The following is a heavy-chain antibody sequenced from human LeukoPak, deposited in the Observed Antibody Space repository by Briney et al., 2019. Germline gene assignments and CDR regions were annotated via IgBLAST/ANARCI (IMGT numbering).Heavy chain of an antibody. D-gene: IGHD3-16*01. V-gene: IGHV1-2*02. J-gene: IGHJ5*02. CDR2: INPSSGGT. Sequence: ASVKVSCNASGYTFTAYYMHWVRQAPGQGLEWMGWINPSSGGTNSAQKFQGRVTMSRDTSINTVYMELSRLRSDDTAVYYCARDTKRSRARWENLGIDPWGQGTLVTVSS. CDR3: ARDTKRSRARWENLGIDP. CDR1: GYTFTAYY.